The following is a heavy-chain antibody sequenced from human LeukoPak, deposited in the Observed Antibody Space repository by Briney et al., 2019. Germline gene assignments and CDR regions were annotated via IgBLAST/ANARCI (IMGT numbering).Heavy chain of an antibody. Sequence: GGSLRLSCAASGFTFSNYGMSWVRQAPGEGLEWVSLISDSTWYADSVKGRFTISRDVSQNTLYLQMNGLRAEDTAVYYCAKDRRSYGGTSFDFWGQGTLVTVSS. J-gene: IGHJ4*02. D-gene: IGHD4-23*01. CDR1: GFTFSNYG. CDR3: AKDRRSYGGTSFDF. V-gene: IGHV3-23*01. CDR2: ISDST.